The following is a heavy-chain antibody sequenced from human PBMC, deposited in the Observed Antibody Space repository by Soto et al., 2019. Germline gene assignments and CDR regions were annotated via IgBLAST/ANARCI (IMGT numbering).Heavy chain of an antibody. V-gene: IGHV4-34*01. CDR1: GGSFSGYY. CDR3: ARGHGDVVVVAATAPDFDY. D-gene: IGHD2-15*01. CDR2: INHSGST. Sequence: SETLSLTCAVYGGSFSGYYWSWIRQPPGKGLEWIGEINHSGSTNYNPSLKSRVTISVDTSKNQFSLKLSSVTAADTAVYYCARGHGDVVVVAATAPDFDYWGQGTLVTVSS. J-gene: IGHJ4*02.